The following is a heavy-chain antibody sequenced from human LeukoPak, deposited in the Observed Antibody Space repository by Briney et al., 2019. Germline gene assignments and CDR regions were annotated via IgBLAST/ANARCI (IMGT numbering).Heavy chain of an antibody. Sequence: GGSLRLSCAASGFTFSSYSMNWVRQAPGKGLEWVSYISSRSGTIYYADSVKGRFTISRDNAKNSLYLQMNSLRAEGTAVYYCARDPPEYYDSSGYSEGIDYWGQGTLVTVSS. CDR2: ISSRSGTI. CDR1: GFTFSSYS. J-gene: IGHJ4*02. CDR3: ARDPPEYYDSSGYSEGIDY. D-gene: IGHD3-22*01. V-gene: IGHV3-48*04.